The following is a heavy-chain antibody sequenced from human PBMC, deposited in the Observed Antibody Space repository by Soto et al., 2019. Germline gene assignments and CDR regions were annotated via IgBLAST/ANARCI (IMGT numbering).Heavy chain of an antibody. CDR2: INPNSGDT. V-gene: IGHV1-2*02. CDR3: ALGAAWVGESLDAFDI. D-gene: IGHD3-10*01. J-gene: IGHJ3*02. CDR1: GYTFFSYY. Sequence: QVQLVQSGAEVKKPGASVTVSCKASGYTFFSYYIHWVRQAPGRGLEWMGWINPNSGDTNYAQQFRARVTVSRDASITTAYMELSRLTSDDTAVYYCALGAAWVGESLDAFDIWGQGTMVSVSS.